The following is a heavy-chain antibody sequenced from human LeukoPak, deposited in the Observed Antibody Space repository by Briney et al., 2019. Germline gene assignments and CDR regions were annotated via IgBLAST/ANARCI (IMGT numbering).Heavy chain of an antibody. V-gene: IGHV3-23*01. CDR1: GFTFNNNA. J-gene: IGHJ3*01. D-gene: IGHD2-2*01. CDR2: INGGGDAT. Sequence: GGSLRLSCATSGFTFNNNAMSCVRQAPGKGLEWVSAINGGGDATEYADSVKGRFTISRDNSKNTLYLQMNSLRPDDTAVYYCARCTASCYANAFDVWGQGTLLTVSS. CDR3: ARCTASCYANAFDV.